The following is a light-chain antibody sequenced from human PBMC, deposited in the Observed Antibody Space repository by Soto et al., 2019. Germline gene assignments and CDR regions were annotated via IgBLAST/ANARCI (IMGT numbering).Light chain of an antibody. J-gene: IGLJ2*01. CDR2: DVT. CDR1: SSDVGVYNY. V-gene: IGLV2-11*01. CDR3: CSYADSSSFRVL. Sequence: QSALTQPRSVSGSPGQSVTISCTGTSSDVGVYNYVSWYQQHPGKAPKLIIYDVTKWPSGVPDRFSGSKSANTASLIISGLQAADEAEYYCCCCSYADSSSFRVLFGGGTKLTVL.